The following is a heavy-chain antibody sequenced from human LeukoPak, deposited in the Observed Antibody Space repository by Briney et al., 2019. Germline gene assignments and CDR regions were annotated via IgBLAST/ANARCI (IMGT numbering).Heavy chain of an antibody. CDR1: GYTFTSYG. CDR2: ISAYNGNT. CDR3: AREIVVVPTAPYFDY. Sequence: ASVNVSCKASGYTFTSYGISWVRQAPGQGLEWMGWISAYNGNTNYAQKLQGRVTVTTDTSTTTAYMGLRSLRSGDTAVYYCAREIVVVPTAPYFDYWGQGTLVTVSS. V-gene: IGHV1-18*01. J-gene: IGHJ4*02. D-gene: IGHD2-2*01.